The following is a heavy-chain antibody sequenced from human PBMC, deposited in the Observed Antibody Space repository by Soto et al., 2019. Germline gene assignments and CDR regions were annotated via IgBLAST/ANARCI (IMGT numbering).Heavy chain of an antibody. CDR2: IPYDGSNK. V-gene: IGHV3-30*18. CDR1: GFTFSSYG. J-gene: IGHJ6*02. Sequence: GGSLRLSCAASGFTFSSYGMHWVRQAPGKGLEWVAVIPYDGSNKYYADSVKGRFTISRDNSKNTLYLQMNSLRAEDTAVYYCAKSSDPYDLRGYYYYGMDVWGQGTTVTVSS. CDR3: AKSSDPYDLRGYYYYGMDV. D-gene: IGHD5-12*01.